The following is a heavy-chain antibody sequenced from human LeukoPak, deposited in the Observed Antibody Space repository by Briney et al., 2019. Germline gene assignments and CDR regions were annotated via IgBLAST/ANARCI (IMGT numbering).Heavy chain of an antibody. J-gene: IGHJ5*02. Sequence: GVSVKVSCKASGYTFTGYYMHWVRQAPGQGLEWMGWINPNSGGTNYAQKFQGRVTMTRDTSISTAYMELSRLRSDDTAVYYCASSSHYPYNWFDPWAREPWSPSPQ. CDR2: INPNSGGT. CDR1: GYTFTGYY. V-gene: IGHV1-2*02. D-gene: IGHD6-13*01. CDR3: ASSSHYPYNWFDP.